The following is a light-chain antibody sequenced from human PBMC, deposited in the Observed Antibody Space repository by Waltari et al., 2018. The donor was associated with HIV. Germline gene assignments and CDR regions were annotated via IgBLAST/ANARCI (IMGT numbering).Light chain of an antibody. V-gene: IGLV3-1*01. Sequence: SYELTQPPSVSVSPGQTASIPCSGATLGDKYACWYQQKPGQSTVLVIYQDTKRPSGIPERFSGSNSGNTATLTISGTQAMDEADYYCQAWDSSTAYVFGTGTKVTVL. CDR3: QAWDSSTAYV. CDR2: QDT. CDR1: TLGDKY. J-gene: IGLJ1*01.